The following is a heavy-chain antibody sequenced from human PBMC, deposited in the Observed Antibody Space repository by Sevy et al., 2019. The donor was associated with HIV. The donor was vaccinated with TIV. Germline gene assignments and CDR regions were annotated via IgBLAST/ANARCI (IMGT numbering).Heavy chain of an antibody. D-gene: IGHD2-21*02. CDR3: ARRMTVRRPHYYYYGMDV. CDR1: GGTFSSYA. Sequence: ASVKVSCKASGGTFSSYAISWVRQAPGQGLEWMGGIIPIFGTANYAQKFQGRVTITADESTSTAYMELSSLRSEDTAVYYCARRMTVRRPHYYYYGMDVWGQGTTVTVSS. V-gene: IGHV1-69*13. CDR2: IIPIFGTA. J-gene: IGHJ6*02.